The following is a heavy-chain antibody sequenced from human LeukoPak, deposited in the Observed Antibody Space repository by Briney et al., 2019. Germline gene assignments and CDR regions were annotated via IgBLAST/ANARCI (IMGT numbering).Heavy chain of an antibody. CDR3: ARTAKDIVIVPASYYMDV. J-gene: IGHJ6*03. D-gene: IGHD2-2*01. Sequence: PGGSLRLSCAASGFTFTNYGMNWVRQPPGKGLEWVSSISSSGTSIDYADSVKGRFTVSRDSATNSLYLQMNSLRAEDTAVYYCARTAKDIVIVPASYYMDVWVKGTTVTVSS. CDR2: ISSSGTSI. CDR1: GFTFTNYG. V-gene: IGHV3-21*01.